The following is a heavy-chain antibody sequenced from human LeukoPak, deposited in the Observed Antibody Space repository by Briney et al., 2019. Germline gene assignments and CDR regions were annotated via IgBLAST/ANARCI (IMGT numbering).Heavy chain of an antibody. CDR3: TRCASLWFGDWYYFDY. V-gene: IGHV3-49*03. D-gene: IGHD3-10*01. CDR1: GFTFGDYA. J-gene: IGHJ4*02. CDR2: IRSKVYGETT. Sequence: PGGSLRLSCTASGFTFGDYAMSWFRQAPGKGLEWVSFIRSKVYGETTNYAASVQGRFTISRDNSKNIAYLQMNSLKTEDTAVYYCTRCASLWFGDWYYFDYWGQGTLVTVSS.